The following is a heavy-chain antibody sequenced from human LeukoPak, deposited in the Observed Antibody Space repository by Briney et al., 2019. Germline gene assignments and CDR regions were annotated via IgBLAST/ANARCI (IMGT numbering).Heavy chain of an antibody. J-gene: IGHJ4*02. V-gene: IGHV3-53*01. CDR1: GFTVSSNY. Sequence: GGSLRLSCAASGFTVSSNYMNWVRRAPGKGLEWASVIYSGGSRYYADSVKGRFTISRDSSKNTLYLQMNSLRAEDTAVYYCARFDSSGYYIDSWGQGTLVTVSS. D-gene: IGHD3-22*01. CDR3: ARFDSSGYYIDS. CDR2: IYSGGSR.